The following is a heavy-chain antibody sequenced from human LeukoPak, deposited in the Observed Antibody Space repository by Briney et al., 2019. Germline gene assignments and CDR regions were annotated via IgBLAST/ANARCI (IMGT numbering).Heavy chain of an antibody. J-gene: IGHJ3*02. CDR2: IIPILGIA. Sequence: SVKVSCKASGGTFSSYAISWVRQAPGQGLEWMGRIIPILGIANYAQKFQGRVTITADKSTSTAYMELSSLRSEDTAVYYCARYYYGSGSYKSDAFDIWGQGTMVTVSS. CDR3: ARYYYGSGSYKSDAFDI. V-gene: IGHV1-69*04. D-gene: IGHD3-10*01. CDR1: GGTFSSYA.